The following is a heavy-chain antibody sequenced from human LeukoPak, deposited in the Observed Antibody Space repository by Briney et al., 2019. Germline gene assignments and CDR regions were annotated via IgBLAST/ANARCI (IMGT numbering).Heavy chain of an antibody. D-gene: IGHD2-8*02. Sequence: GGSLRLSCAASGLTLSSFSMSWVRQAPGKGLEYVSGIGRTTYYAESVKGRFTISRDNSKNTLFLQMNSLRAEDTAVYYCAKRGLYGTVPFYGMDVWGQGTTVTVSS. J-gene: IGHJ6*02. CDR2: IGRTT. CDR3: AKRGLYGTVPFYGMDV. V-gene: IGHV3-23*01. CDR1: GLTLSSFS.